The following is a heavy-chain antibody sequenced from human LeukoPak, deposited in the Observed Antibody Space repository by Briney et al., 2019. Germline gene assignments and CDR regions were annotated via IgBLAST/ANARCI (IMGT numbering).Heavy chain of an antibody. J-gene: IGHJ4*02. Sequence: PSQTLSLTCTVSGGSISSGGYYWSWIRQHPGTGLEWIGYVYYSGSTYYNPSLKSRVTISVDTSKNQFSLKLSSVTAADTAVYYCARVYDSSAVNQVLDYWGQGTLVTVSS. D-gene: IGHD3-22*01. V-gene: IGHV4-31*03. CDR1: GGSISSGGYY. CDR2: VYYSGST. CDR3: ARVYDSSAVNQVLDY.